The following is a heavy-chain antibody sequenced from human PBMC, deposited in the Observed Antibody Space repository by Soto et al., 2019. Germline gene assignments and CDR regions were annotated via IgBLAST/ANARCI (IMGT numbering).Heavy chain of an antibody. CDR2: IIPIFGSA. J-gene: IGHJ6*02. CDR1: GGTCSSYA. D-gene: IGHD3-10*01. V-gene: IGHV1-69*12. Sequence: QVQPVLSGAEVKKPGSSVKVSCKASGGTCSSYALSWVRQDPGQGLEWMGGIIPIFGSANYAQTFQGRVTITADESTRTAYMELSSLRSEDTAVAYCARGWATGTMRKDRRIYCCYGMDVWGQWTTVTVSS. CDR3: ARGWATGTMRKDRRIYCCYGMDV.